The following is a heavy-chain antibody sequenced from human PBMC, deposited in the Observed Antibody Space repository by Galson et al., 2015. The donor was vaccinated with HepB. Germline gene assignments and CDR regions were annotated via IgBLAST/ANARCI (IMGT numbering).Heavy chain of an antibody. CDR2: ISGSGDAA. V-gene: IGHV3-23*01. CDR1: GFTFPTFG. D-gene: IGHD7-27*01. CDR3: ARGNWESRYFDY. Sequence: LRLSCAASGFTFPTFGMRWVRQAPGKGLEWVSSISGSGDAAYYADSVKGRFTISRDNSKNTVYLQLNSLNPDDTAIYFCARGNWESRYFDYWGQGALVTVSS. J-gene: IGHJ4*02.